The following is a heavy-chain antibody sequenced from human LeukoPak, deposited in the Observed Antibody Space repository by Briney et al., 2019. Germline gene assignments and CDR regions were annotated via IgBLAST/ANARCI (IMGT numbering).Heavy chain of an antibody. J-gene: IGHJ6*04. D-gene: IGHD3-10*01. V-gene: IGHV3-23*01. CDR2: ISGIATGGNT. CDR1: GFTFTDYA. CDR3: AKGTTDYGSGYGMDV. Sequence: GGSLRLSCATSGFTFTDYAMNWVRQAPGKGLEWVSAISGIATGGNTYYRDSVKGLFTISRDNSKNMLYLEMNSLRAEDTAVYYCAKGTTDYGSGYGMDVWGKGTTVTVSS.